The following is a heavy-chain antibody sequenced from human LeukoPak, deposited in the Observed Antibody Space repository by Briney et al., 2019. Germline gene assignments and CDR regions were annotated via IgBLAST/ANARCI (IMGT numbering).Heavy chain of an antibody. CDR3: ARHPSSVLGYYYGMDV. J-gene: IGHJ6*02. D-gene: IGHD4/OR15-4a*01. Sequence: GEALKISCKGSGYSFTSYWIGWVRQMPGKGLEWMGIIYPGDSDTRYSPSFQGQVTISPDKSNSTAYLQWSSLKASDTAMYYCARHPSSVLGYYYGMDVWGQGTTVTVSS. CDR1: GYSFTSYW. V-gene: IGHV5-51*01. CDR2: IYPGDSDT.